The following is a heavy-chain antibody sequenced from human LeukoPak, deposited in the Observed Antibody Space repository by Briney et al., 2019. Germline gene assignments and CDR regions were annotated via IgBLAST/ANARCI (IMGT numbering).Heavy chain of an antibody. D-gene: IGHD3-9*01. CDR3: ASGSQNYDILTGYPFDAFDI. J-gene: IGHJ3*02. V-gene: IGHV4-30-2*01. Sequence: PSQTLSLTCTVSGGSISSGGYYWSWIRQPPGKGLEWIGYIYHSGSTYYNPSLKSRVTISVDRSKNQFSLKLSSVTAADTAVYYCASGSQNYDILTGYPFDAFDIWGQGTMVTVSS. CDR1: GGSISSGGYY. CDR2: IYHSGST.